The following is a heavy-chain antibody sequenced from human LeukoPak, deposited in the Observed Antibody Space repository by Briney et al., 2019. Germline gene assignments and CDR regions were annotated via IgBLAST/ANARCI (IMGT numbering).Heavy chain of an antibody. CDR1: GFTFSSYS. CDR3: ARTYDFWSGYFKHAFDI. V-gene: IGHV3-48*01. D-gene: IGHD3-3*01. CDR2: ISSSSSTI. Sequence: PGGSLRLSCAASGFTFSSYSMNWVRQAPGKGLEWVSYISSSSSTIYYADSVKGRFTISRDSAKNSLYLQMNSLRAEDTAVYYCARTYDFWSGYFKHAFDIWGQGTMVTVSS. J-gene: IGHJ3*02.